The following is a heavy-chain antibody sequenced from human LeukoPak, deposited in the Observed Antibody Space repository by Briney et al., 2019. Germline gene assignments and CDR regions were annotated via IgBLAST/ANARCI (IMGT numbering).Heavy chain of an antibody. CDR2: IYYSGST. D-gene: IGHD3-22*01. J-gene: IGHJ4*02. CDR1: VGSISGYY. CDR3: AGSYYYDSSSIDY. Sequence: SETLSLTCTVSVGSISGYYWSWIRQPPGEGLEWIGYIYYSGSTNYNPSLKSRVTISVDTSKNQYSLKLSSVTTADTAVYYCAGSYYYDSSSIDYWGQGTLVTVSS. V-gene: IGHV4-59*01.